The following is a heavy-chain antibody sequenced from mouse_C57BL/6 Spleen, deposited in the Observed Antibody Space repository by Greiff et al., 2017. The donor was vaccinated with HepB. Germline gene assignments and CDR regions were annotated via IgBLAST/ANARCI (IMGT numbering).Heavy chain of an antibody. Sequence: QVQLKQPGAELVKPGASVKLSCKASGYTFTSYWMHWVKQRPGQGLEWIGMIHPNSGSTNYNEKFKSKATLTVDKSSSTAYMQLSSLTSEDSAVYYCARRAIYYDYEAWFAYWGQGTLVTVSA. CDR2: IHPNSGST. D-gene: IGHD2-4*01. CDR3: ARRAIYYDYEAWFAY. CDR1: GYTFTSYW. J-gene: IGHJ3*01. V-gene: IGHV1-64*01.